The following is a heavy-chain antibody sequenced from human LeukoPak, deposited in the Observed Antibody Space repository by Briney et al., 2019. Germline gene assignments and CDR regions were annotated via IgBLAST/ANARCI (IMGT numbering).Heavy chain of an antibody. CDR3: AREEEYSYGTDY. V-gene: IGHV1-18*01. D-gene: IGHD5-18*01. Sequence: ASVKVSCKASGYTFLSYAISWVRQAPGQGLQWMGWISTYNGNTNYAQKLQGRVTMTTDTSTSTAYMELRSLRSDDTAVYYCAREEEYSYGTDYWGPGTPVTVSS. CDR1: GYTFLSYA. CDR2: ISTYNGNT. J-gene: IGHJ4*02.